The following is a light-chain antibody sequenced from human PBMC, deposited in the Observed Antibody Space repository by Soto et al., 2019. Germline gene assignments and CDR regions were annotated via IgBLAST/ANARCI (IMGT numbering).Light chain of an antibody. CDR3: QQYENLPRT. CDR1: QGISSN. Sequence: QLTQSPSSLSASVGDRVTITCRVSQGISSNLAWYQQKPGRAPKLLIFGASTLQSGVPSRFSGSGSGTDFTFTISSLQPEDIATYYCQQYENLPRTFGQGTKVDIK. J-gene: IGKJ1*01. V-gene: IGKV1-33*01. CDR2: GAS.